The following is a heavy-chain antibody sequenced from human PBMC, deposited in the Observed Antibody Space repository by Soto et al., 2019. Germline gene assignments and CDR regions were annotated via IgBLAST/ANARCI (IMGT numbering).Heavy chain of an antibody. CDR2: ISGSGGST. Sequence: ALRLSCAASGFTFSSYAMSWVRQAPGKGLEWVSAISGSGGSTYYADSVKGRFTISRDNSKNTLYLQMNSLRAEDTAVYYCAKRDYYDSSGYLHYYYGMDVWGQGTTVTVSS. D-gene: IGHD3-22*01. J-gene: IGHJ6*02. CDR3: AKRDYYDSSGYLHYYYGMDV. V-gene: IGHV3-23*01. CDR1: GFTFSSYA.